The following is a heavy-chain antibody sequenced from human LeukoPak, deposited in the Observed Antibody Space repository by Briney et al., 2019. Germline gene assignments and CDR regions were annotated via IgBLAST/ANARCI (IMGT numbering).Heavy chain of an antibody. D-gene: IGHD5-18*01. CDR1: GGSISSSSYY. CDR3: ARVQGGSYGYSPPTR. CDR2: IYYSGST. V-gene: IGHV4-39*07. Sequence: PSETLSLTCTVSGGSISSSSYYWGWIRQPPGKGLEWIGSIYYSGSTYYNPSLKSRVTISVDTSKNQFSLKLSSVTAADPAVYYCARVQGGSYGYSPPTRWGQGTLVIVSS. J-gene: IGHJ4*02.